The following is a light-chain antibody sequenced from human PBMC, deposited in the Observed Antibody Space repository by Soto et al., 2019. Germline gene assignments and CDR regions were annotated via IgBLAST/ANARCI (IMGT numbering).Light chain of an antibody. CDR2: GAS. Sequence: IVLTQSPGTLSLSPWERATLSCRASQSVSSSYLAWYQQKPGQAPRLLIYGASSRATGIPDRFSGSGSGTDFTLTISRLEPEDFAVYYCQQYGSSPQGTFGQGTKVDIK. J-gene: IGKJ1*01. CDR3: QQYGSSPQGT. CDR1: QSVSSSY. V-gene: IGKV3-20*01.